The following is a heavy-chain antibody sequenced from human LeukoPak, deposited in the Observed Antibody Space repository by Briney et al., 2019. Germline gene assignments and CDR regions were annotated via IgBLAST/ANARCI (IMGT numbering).Heavy chain of an antibody. V-gene: IGHV1-8*01. D-gene: IGHD3-10*01. Sequence: ASVKVSCKASGYTFTSYDINWVRQATGQGLEWMGWMNPNSGNTGYAQKFQGRVTMTRNTSISTAYMELGSLRSEDTAVYYCARGGVVVRGVMDFDYWGQGTLVTVSS. J-gene: IGHJ4*02. CDR3: ARGGVVVRGVMDFDY. CDR2: MNPNSGNT. CDR1: GYTFTSYD.